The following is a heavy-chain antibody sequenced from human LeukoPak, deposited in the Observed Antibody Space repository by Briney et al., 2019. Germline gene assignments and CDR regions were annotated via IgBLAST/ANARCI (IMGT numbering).Heavy chain of an antibody. V-gene: IGHV6-1*01. Sequence: SQTLSLTCAISGDRVSSNSAAWNWIRQSPSRGLEWLGRTYYRSKWYNDYAVSVKSRITINPDTSKNQFSLQLNSVTPEDTAVYYCARDLYCSGGSCSPYYYYGMDVWGQGTTVTVSS. CDR3: ARDLYCSGGSCSPYYYYGMDV. D-gene: IGHD2-15*01. CDR1: GDRVSSNSAA. CDR2: TYYRSKWYN. J-gene: IGHJ6*02.